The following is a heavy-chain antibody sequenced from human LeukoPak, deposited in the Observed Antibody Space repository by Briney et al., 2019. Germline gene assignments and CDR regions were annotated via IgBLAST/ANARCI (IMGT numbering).Heavy chain of an antibody. CDR1: GAAIISTNW. V-gene: IGHV4-4*02. J-gene: IGHJ4*02. Sequence: PSETLSLTCAVSGAAIISTNWWSWVRQPPGKGLEYIGEIYHGGNTNYNPSLRSRVTFSVDISKNQFSLKLTSVTAADTAVYYCARVDGPGSYFDFWGQGTLVTVSS. D-gene: IGHD3-10*01. CDR3: ARVDGPGSYFDF. CDR2: IYHGGNT.